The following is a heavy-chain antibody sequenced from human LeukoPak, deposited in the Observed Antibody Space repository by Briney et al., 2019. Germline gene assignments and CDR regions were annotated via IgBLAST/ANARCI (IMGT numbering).Heavy chain of an antibody. CDR1: GFTFSSYA. CDR2: ISGSGGTT. J-gene: IGHJ4*02. Sequence: GGSLRLSCAASGFTFSSYAMSWVRQAPGKGLEWVSAISGSGGTTYYADSVKGRFTISRDNSKNTLYLQMNSLRAEDTAVYYCAKDYYLYCSSTSCYFDYWGQGTLVTDSS. D-gene: IGHD2-2*01. CDR3: AKDYYLYCSSTSCYFDY. V-gene: IGHV3-23*01.